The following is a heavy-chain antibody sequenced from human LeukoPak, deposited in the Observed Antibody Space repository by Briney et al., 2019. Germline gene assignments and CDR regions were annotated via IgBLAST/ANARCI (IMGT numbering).Heavy chain of an antibody. J-gene: IGHJ4*02. V-gene: IGHV3-23*01. CDR2: ISNNGGYT. Sequence: GGSLRLSCAASGFTFSSSAMSWVRQAPGKGLEWVSAISNNGGYTYYADSVQGRFTISRDNSKNTLYLQMNSLRAEDTAVYYCARERAPYYFDYWGQGPLVTVSS. CDR3: ARERAPYYFDY. CDR1: GFTFSSSA.